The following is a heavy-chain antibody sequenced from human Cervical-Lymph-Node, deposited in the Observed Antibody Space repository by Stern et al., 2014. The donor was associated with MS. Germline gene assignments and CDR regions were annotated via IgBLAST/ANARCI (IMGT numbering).Heavy chain of an antibody. Sequence: QVQLVQSGAEVKKPGSSVKVSCQTSGYSFTSYYIHWVRQAPGQGLEWMGIINPCGDYTDYAPKFQGRVTVTSDTSTNTVYMELSSLQSEDTAVYYCTRGDYGGNSLWGQGTLVTVSS. V-gene: IGHV1-46*01. CDR3: TRGDYGGNSL. D-gene: IGHD4-23*01. J-gene: IGHJ4*02. CDR1: GYSFTSYY. CDR2: INPCGDYT.